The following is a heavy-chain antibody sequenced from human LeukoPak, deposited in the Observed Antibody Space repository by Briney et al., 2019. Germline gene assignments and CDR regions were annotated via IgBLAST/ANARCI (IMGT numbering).Heavy chain of an antibody. D-gene: IGHD1-20*01. CDR3: AKEAPPVTGTVY. Sequence: GGSLRLSCAASGFTFSTYAMRWVRQAPVKGLEWVAIIPYDGSNKYYADSVKGRFTISRDNSKNTLYLQMDSLRAEDTAVYYCAKEAPPVTGTVYWGQGTLVTVSS. J-gene: IGHJ4*02. CDR1: GFTFSTYA. V-gene: IGHV3-30-3*01. CDR2: IPYDGSNK.